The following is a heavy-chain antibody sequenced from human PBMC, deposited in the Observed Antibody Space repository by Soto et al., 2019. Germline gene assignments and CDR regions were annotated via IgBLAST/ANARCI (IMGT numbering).Heavy chain of an antibody. CDR1: GDTLNNFA. CDR2: IIPQFDAA. CDR3: ARSWRRTGDGPNTGGFAI. V-gene: IGHV1-69*01. J-gene: IGHJ3*02. D-gene: IGHD2-8*02. Sequence: QMQLVQSEADVKVPGSSVKVSCTSFGDTLNNFAVNWVRQAPGQGLEWLGGIIPQFDAADYAEKFQGRVTVSADVSTYSPYVERTSLKPDDTGVYYCARSWRRTGDGPNTGGFAIWGQGTMVTVSS.